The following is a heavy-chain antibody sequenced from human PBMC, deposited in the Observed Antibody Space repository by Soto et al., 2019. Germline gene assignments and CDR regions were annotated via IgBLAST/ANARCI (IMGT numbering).Heavy chain of an antibody. CDR1: HVHISSGAYY. CDR2: VYYSEST. CDR3: ARGDPTWFDP. J-gene: IGHJ5*02. Sequence: SETLSLTCTFSHVHISSGAYYWTWIGQHPGKGLEWIGYVYYSESTYYNTSLKGRVTISVDTYKNQFSLKLSSVTAADTAVYYCARGDPTWFDPWGQGTMVTVSS. D-gene: IGHD3-16*01. V-gene: IGHV4-31*03.